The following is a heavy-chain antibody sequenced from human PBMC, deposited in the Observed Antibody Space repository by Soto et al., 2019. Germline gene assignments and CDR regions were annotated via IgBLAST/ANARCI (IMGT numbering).Heavy chain of an antibody. V-gene: IGHV4-31*03. J-gene: IGHJ6*02. Sequence: QVQLQESGPGLVKPSQTLSLTCTVSGGSISSGVYYWSWIRQHPGKGLEWIGYIYYSGSTHYNPSPNIRVTISVDSSKNQFYLKLSSVTAADTAVYYCATSTDYYYGSGSLGVMDVWGQGTTVTVSS. CDR3: ATSTDYYYGSGSLGVMDV. CDR2: IYYSGST. D-gene: IGHD3-10*01. CDR1: GGSISSGVYY.